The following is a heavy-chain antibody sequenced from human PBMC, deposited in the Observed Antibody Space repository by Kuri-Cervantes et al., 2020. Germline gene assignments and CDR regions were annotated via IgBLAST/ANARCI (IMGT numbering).Heavy chain of an antibody. CDR3: ARLYYYDSSGYYSYYYGMDV. Sequence: SETLSLTCTVSGGSISSGSYYWSWIRQPAGKGLEWIGRTYTSGSTNYNPSLKSRVTISVDTSKNQFSLKLSSVTAADTAVYYCARLYYYDSSGYYSYYYGMDVWGQGTTVTVSS. J-gene: IGHJ6*02. CDR1: GGSISSGSYY. D-gene: IGHD3-22*01. V-gene: IGHV4-61*02. CDR2: TYTSGST.